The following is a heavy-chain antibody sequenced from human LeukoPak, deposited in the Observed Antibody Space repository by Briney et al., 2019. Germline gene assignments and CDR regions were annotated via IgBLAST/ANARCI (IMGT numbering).Heavy chain of an antibody. D-gene: IGHD3-16*01. CDR3: ARDTLDLSIWGGPNYYYYYMDV. J-gene: IGHJ6*03. CDR2: IKQDGSEK. Sequence: GGSLRLSCAASGFTFTSYWMSWVRQAPGKGLEWVANIKQDGSEKYYVVSVKGRFTISRDNAKNSLYLQMNSLRAEDTAVYYCARDTLDLSIWGGPNYYYYYMDVWGKGTTVTVSS. V-gene: IGHV3-7*01. CDR1: GFTFTSYW.